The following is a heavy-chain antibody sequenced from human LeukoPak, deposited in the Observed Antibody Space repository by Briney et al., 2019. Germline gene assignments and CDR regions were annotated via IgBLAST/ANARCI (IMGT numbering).Heavy chain of an antibody. Sequence: PSETLSLTCAVYGGSFSGYYWSWIRQPPGKGLEWIGEINHSGSTNYNPSLKSRVTISVDTSKNQFSLKLSSVTAADTAVYYCARGHRDLSGDYYYYMDVWGKGTTVTVSS. CDR2: INHSGST. V-gene: IGHV4-34*01. J-gene: IGHJ6*03. D-gene: IGHD1-26*01. CDR3: ARGHRDLSGDYYYYMDV. CDR1: GGSFSGYY.